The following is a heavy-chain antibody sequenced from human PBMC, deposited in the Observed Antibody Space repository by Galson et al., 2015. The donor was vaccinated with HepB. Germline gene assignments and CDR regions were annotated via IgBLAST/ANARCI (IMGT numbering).Heavy chain of an antibody. D-gene: IGHD3-3*01. CDR1: GFTFSTYS. J-gene: IGHJ4*02. CDR2: ISYDGSDK. Sequence: CAASGFTFSTYSMNWVRQAPGKGLEWVAVISYDGSDKYYADSEKGRFTISRDNSKNTLFLQMNSLRPEDTAVYYCARDALEGYYDYFDYWGQGTLVTVSS. V-gene: IGHV3-30*03. CDR3: ARDALEGYYDYFDY.